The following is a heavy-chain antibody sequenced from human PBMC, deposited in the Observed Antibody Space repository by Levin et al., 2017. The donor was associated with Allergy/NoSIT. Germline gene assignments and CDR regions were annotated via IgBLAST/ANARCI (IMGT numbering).Heavy chain of an antibody. Sequence: ASVKVSCSASGFTFSSYSMNWVRQAPGKGLEWVSYISSSSSSIHYADSVKGRFTISRDNAKNSLYLQMNSLRDEDTAVYYCARESGSGSYFPFPWGQGTLVTVSS. D-gene: IGHD3-10*01. J-gene: IGHJ5*02. V-gene: IGHV3-48*02. CDR2: ISSSSSSI. CDR1: GFTFSSYS. CDR3: ARESGSGSYFPFP.